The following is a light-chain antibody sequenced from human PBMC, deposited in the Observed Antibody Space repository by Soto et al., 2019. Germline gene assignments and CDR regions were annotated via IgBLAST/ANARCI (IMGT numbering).Light chain of an antibody. J-gene: IGKJ1*01. CDR1: QSLVYSDGNTY. V-gene: IGKV2-30*01. Sequence: DVVLTQSPLSLPVTLGQPASISCRSSQSLVYSDGNTYLNWFHQRPGQSPRRLIYKVSNRDTGVPESFSGSGSGTDFTLEISRAEAEDAGLYYCMQSIFWPRTFDQGTRVEI. CDR2: KVS. CDR3: MQSIFWPRT.